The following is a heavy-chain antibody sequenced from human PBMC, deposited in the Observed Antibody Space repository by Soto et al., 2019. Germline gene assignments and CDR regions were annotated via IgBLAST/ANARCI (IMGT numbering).Heavy chain of an antibody. J-gene: IGHJ6*02. CDR1: GYTFTTYG. D-gene: IGHD3-10*01. CDR2: ISSYNGNT. CDR3: ARDSRGGYYYALDV. Sequence: QVPLVQSGTEVKKPGASVKVSCKTSGYTFTTYGISWVRQAPEQGLEWMGWISSYNGNTNYAQKFQGRVSMTTDTSTSTAYMDLRSLRSDDTAVYYCARDSRGGYYYALDVWGQGTTVTVSS. V-gene: IGHV1-18*04.